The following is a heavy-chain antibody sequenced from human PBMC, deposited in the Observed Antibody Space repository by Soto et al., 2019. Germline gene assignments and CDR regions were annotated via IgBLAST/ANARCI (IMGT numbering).Heavy chain of an antibody. CDR2: ISSSSSYI. CDR3: ARGPQPTSYYYYGMDV. CDR1: GFTFSSYS. D-gene: IGHD1-1*01. V-gene: IGHV3-21*01. Sequence: WGSLRLSCAASGFTFSSYSMNWVRQAPGKGLEWVSSISSSSSYIYYADLVKGRFTISRDNAKNSLYLQMNSLKAEDTAVYYCARGPQPTSYYYYGMDVWGQGTTVTV. J-gene: IGHJ6*02.